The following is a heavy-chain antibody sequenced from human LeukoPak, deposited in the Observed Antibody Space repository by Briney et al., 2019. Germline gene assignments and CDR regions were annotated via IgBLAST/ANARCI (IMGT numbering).Heavy chain of an antibody. J-gene: IGHJ4*02. CDR1: GSSINNNKW. CDR3: ARHATLGVVVTDS. Sequence: PSETLSLTCGVSGSSINNNKWWSWVRQPPGKGLEWIGEIFQSGSTNYNPSLKSRVAMSLDTSKNQFSLRLSSVTAADTAVYYCARHATLGVVVTDSWGQGTLVTVSS. D-gene: IGHD3-3*01. V-gene: IGHV4/OR15-8*01. CDR2: IFQSGST.